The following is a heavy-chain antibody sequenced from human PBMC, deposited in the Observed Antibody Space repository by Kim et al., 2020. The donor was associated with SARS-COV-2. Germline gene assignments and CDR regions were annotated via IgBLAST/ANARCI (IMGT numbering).Heavy chain of an antibody. CDR1: GGTFSSYA. J-gene: IGHJ6*02. V-gene: IGHV1-69*13. Sequence: SVKVSCKASGGTFSSYAISWVRQAPGQGLEWMGGIIPIFGTANYAQKFQGRVTITADESTSTAYMELSSLRSEDTAVYYCARDPYSSSWYGRYYGMDVWGQGTTVTVSS. D-gene: IGHD6-13*01. CDR3: ARDPYSSSWYGRYYGMDV. CDR2: IIPIFGTA.